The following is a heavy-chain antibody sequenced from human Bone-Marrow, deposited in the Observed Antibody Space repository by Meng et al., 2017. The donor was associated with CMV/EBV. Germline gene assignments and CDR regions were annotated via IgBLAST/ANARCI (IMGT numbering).Heavy chain of an antibody. J-gene: IGHJ4*02. CDR2: ISTSGNYI. CDR1: GFTFSSYE. V-gene: IGHV3-21*04. CDR3: AREALNFYGSGSYYHDY. D-gene: IGHD3-10*01. Sequence: LSLTCAASGFTFSSYEMNWVRQAPGKGLEWVSSISTSGNYIYYADSVKGRFTISRDNAKNSLYLQMNSLRAEDTALYYCAREALNFYGSGSYYHDYWGRGTLVTVSS.